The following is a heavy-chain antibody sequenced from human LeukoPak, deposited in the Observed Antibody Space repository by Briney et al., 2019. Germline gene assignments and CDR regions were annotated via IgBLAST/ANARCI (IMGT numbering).Heavy chain of an antibody. J-gene: IGHJ6*02. CDR3: ARARGSSRGYYYYGMDV. CDR1: GGTFSSYA. V-gene: IGHV1-69*04. Sequence: SVKVSCKASGGTFSSYAISWVRQAPGQGLEWMGRIIPILGIANYAQKFQGRVTITADKSTSTAYMELSSLRSEDTAVYYCARARGSSRGYYYYGMDVWGQGTTVTVSS. D-gene: IGHD1-26*01. CDR2: IIPILGIA.